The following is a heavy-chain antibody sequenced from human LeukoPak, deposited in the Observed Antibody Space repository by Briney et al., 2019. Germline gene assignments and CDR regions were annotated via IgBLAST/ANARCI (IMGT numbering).Heavy chain of an antibody. J-gene: IGHJ4*02. CDR2: ISYDGSNK. CDR1: GFTFSSYG. Sequence: GRSLRLPCAASGFTFSSYGMHWVRQAPGKGLEWVAVISYDGSNKYYADSVKGRFTISRDNSKNTLYLQMNSLRAEDTAVYYCAKGPITMVRGPGGYFDYWGQGTLVTVSS. CDR3: AKGPITMVRGPGGYFDY. V-gene: IGHV3-30*18. D-gene: IGHD3-10*01.